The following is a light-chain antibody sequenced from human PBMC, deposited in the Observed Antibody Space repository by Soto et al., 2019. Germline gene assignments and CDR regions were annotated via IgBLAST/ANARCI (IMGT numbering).Light chain of an antibody. CDR2: DVT. CDR1: SSDVGAFNY. Sequence: QSVLTQPASVSGSPGQSISISCIGTSSDVGAFNYVSWYQHRPGKAPQLIIYDVTSRPSGVSNRFSASKSGNTASLTISGLQAEDEADYYCSSYTTRNTEVFGTGTRSPS. J-gene: IGLJ1*01. CDR3: SSYTTRNTEV. V-gene: IGLV2-14*03.